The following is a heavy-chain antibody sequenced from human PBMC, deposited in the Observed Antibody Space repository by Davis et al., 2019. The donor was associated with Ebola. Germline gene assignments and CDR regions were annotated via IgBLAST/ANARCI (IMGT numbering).Heavy chain of an antibody. J-gene: IGHJ5*02. CDR2: IYHSGST. V-gene: IGHV4-4*02. CDR1: GVSISSSNR. D-gene: IGHD6-25*01. Sequence: MPSETLSLTCAVSGVSISSSNRWSWVRQPPGKGLEWIGEIYHSGSTNYNPSLKSRVTISVDTSKNQFSLKLSSVTAADTAVYYCARGAAYAWFDPWGQGTLVTVSS. CDR3: ARGAAYAWFDP.